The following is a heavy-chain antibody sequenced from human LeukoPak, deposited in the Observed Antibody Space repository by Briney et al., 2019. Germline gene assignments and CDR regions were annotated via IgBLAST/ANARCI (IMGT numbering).Heavy chain of an antibody. J-gene: IGHJ4*02. CDR1: GGSLTNYY. Sequence: SETLSLTCTVSGGSLTNYYWSWVRQSPEKGLEWMGFIYYSGRTYYNPSLKGRATISVDTSKNQFSLSLKSVTAADTAVYYCVRESAWLFDHWGQGTLVSVSS. CDR3: VRESAWLFDH. D-gene: IGHD3-9*01. CDR2: IYYSGRT. V-gene: IGHV4-59*01.